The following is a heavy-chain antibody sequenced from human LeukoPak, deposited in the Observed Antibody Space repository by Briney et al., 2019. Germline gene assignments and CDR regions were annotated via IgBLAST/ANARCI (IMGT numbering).Heavy chain of an antibody. Sequence: GGSLRLSCAASGFTFSTYGMHWVRQATGKGLEWVSGIATAGDTYYPGSVKGRFTISRENAKNSLYLQMNSLRAGDTAVYYCARGSVAGDHAFDIWGQGTMVTVSS. CDR1: GFTFSTYG. J-gene: IGHJ3*02. V-gene: IGHV3-13*01. CDR2: IATAGDT. CDR3: ARGSVAGDHAFDI. D-gene: IGHD6-19*01.